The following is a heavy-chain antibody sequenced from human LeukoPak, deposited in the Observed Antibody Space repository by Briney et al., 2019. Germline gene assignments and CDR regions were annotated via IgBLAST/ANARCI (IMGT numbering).Heavy chain of an antibody. CDR3: AREGGYDGYSGSLSYYHYMDV. J-gene: IGHJ6*03. CDR2: IYYSGST. V-gene: IGHV4-59*01. D-gene: IGHD5-12*01. Sequence: SETLSLTCTVSGGSISSYYWSWLRQPPGKGLGWVGYIYYSGSTNYNPSLKSRVTISVDTSKNQFSLKLSSVTAADTAVYYCAREGGYDGYSGSLSYYHYMDVWGKGTTVTVAS. CDR1: GGSISSYY.